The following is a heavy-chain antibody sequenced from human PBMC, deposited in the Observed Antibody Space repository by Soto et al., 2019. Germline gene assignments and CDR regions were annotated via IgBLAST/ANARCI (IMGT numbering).Heavy chain of an antibody. Sequence: QVQLQESGPGLVKPSQTLSLTCTVSGGSISSGGYYWSWIRQHPGKGLEWIGYIYYSGSTYYNPSLKSRVTISVDTSKNQFSLKLSSVTAADTAVYYCARGVTFVRGVIHTPCFDYWGQGALVTVSS. J-gene: IGHJ4*02. CDR1: GGSISSGGYY. CDR3: ARGVTFVRGVIHTPCFDY. V-gene: IGHV4-31*03. D-gene: IGHD3-10*01. CDR2: IYYSGST.